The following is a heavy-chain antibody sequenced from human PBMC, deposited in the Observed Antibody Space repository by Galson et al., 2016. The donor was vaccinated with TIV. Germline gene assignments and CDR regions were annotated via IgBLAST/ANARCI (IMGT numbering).Heavy chain of an antibody. CDR1: GSSFTSYW. CDR2: VYPSDSDT. V-gene: IGHV5-51*01. Sequence: QSGAEVKKPGESLKISCKGSGSSFTSYWIGWVRQVPGRGLEWVGVVYPSDSDTRYSPSFQGQVTISVDKSITTAYLQWGSLKASETALYYCVRLGAIYGKKYDSSTYYLDYWGQGTLVTVSS. D-gene: IGHD6-13*01. CDR3: VRLGAIYGKKYDSSTYYLDY. J-gene: IGHJ4*02.